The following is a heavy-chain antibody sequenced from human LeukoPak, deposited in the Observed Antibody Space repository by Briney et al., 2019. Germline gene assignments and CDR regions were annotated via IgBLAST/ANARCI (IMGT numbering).Heavy chain of an antibody. CDR2: ARIKATTYTT. CDR1: GFTFSYHY. V-gene: IGHV3-72*01. CDR3: VRDRHLPGDRYSLDY. J-gene: IGHJ4*02. D-gene: IGHD3-10*01. Sequence: QAGGSLRLSCAASGFTFSYHYMDWVRQPPGEGLDGVGRARIKATTYTTEYAASVKGRFTISRDDSKNSLYLQMNSLKTEDPAVYYCVRDRHLPGDRYSLDYWGQGNLVTASS.